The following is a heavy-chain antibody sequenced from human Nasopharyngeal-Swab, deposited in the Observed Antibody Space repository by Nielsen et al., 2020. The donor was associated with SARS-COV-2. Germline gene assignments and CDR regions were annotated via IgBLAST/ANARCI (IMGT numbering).Heavy chain of an antibody. J-gene: IGHJ4*02. Sequence: SETLSLTCSVSGGSISTYYWSWIRQPPGKGLEWIAYIDYTENTNYNPTLKGRVTISVDTSKNQVSLRLNSVTAADTAVYYCARDRGPLREFDNWGQGILVTVSS. CDR1: GGSISTYY. CDR2: IDYTENT. V-gene: IGHV4-59*01. CDR3: ARDRGPLREFDN.